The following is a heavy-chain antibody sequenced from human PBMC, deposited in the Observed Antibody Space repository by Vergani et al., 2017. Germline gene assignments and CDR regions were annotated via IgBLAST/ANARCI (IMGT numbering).Heavy chain of an antibody. V-gene: IGHV3-9*01. CDR2: ISWNSGSI. CDR1: GFTFDDYA. D-gene: IGHD1-7*01. J-gene: IGHJ4*02. Sequence: EVQLVESGGGLVQPGRSLRLSCAASGFTFDDYATHWVRQAPGKGLEWVSGISWNSGSIGYADSVKGRFTISRDNAKNSLYLQMNSLIAEDTALYYFAKDNWNYVGRVGAVDYWGQGTLVTVSS. CDR3: AKDNWNYVGRVGAVDY.